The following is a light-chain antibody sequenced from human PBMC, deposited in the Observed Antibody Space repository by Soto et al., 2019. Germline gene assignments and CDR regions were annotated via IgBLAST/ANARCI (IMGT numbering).Light chain of an antibody. J-gene: IGKJ4*01. V-gene: IGKV2-28*01. CDR1: QSLLHTNGYHS. CDR2: LGS. CDR3: MQALQTPLT. Sequence: DIVMTQTPLSLPVTPGEPASISCRSSQSLLHTNGYHSLDWYLQKPGQSPQLLISLGSDRASGVPDRFSGSGSGTEFTLKISRVEAEDVGVYYCMQALQTPLTFGGGTQVEIK.